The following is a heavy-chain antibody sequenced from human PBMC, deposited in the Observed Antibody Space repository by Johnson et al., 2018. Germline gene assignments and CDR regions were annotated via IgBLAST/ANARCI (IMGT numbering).Heavy chain of an antibody. J-gene: IGHJ6*03. CDR2: ISYDGSNK. CDR1: GFTFSSYG. Sequence: QVQLVESGGGVVQPGRSLRLSCAASGFTFSSYGMHWVRQAPGKGLEWVAVISYDGSNKYYADSVKGRFTISRDNSKNTLYLQMNSLRAEDTAVYYCAKVDYYYYMDVWGKGTTVTVSS. CDR3: AKVDYYYYMDV. V-gene: IGHV3-30*18.